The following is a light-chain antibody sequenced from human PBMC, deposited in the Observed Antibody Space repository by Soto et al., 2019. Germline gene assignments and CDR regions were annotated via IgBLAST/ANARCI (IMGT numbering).Light chain of an antibody. J-gene: IGKJ1*01. V-gene: IGKV3-20*01. CDR3: QQYGSSPPWT. Sequence: EIVLTQSQAPLYLSPGERATLSCRASQSVSSSYLAWYQQKPGQAPRLLIYGASSRATGIPDRFSGSGSGTDFTLTISRLEPEDFAVYYCQQYGSSPPWTFGHGTKVDI. CDR1: QSVSSSY. CDR2: GAS.